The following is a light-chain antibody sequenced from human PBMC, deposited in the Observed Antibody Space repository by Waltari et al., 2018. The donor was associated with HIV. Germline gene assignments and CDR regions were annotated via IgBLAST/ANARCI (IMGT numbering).Light chain of an antibody. CDR2: DVS. J-gene: IGLJ2*01. CDR1: TSDVGSYNS. Sequence: HSPLTQPRPLPGPPGQSVTIPCTGTTSDVGSYNSVSWYQHHPGKAPNLILYDVSERPSGVPDRFSGSKSGNTASLTISGLQAEDEADYYCCSYAGTYTFVVFGGGTKLTVL. CDR3: CSYAGTYTFVV. V-gene: IGLV2-11*01.